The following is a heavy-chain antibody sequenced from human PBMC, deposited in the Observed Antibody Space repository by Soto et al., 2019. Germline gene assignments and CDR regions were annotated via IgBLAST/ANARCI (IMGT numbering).Heavy chain of an antibody. J-gene: IGHJ4*02. D-gene: IGHD4-4*01. V-gene: IGHV4-31*03. Sequence: QVQLQESGPGLVKPSQTLSLTCTVSGGSISSGGYYWSWIRQHPGKGLEWIGYIYYSGSTYYNPYLKSRVTKSVDTYKNQFPLKLSSVTAADTAVYYCARRTVLRGPLQSQRWYYFDYWGQGTLVTVSS. CDR3: ARRTVLRGPLQSQRWYYFDY. CDR1: GGSISSGGYY. CDR2: IYYSGST.